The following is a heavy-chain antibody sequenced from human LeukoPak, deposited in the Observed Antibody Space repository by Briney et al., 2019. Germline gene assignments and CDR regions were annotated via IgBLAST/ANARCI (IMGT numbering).Heavy chain of an antibody. CDR2: ISGTGGTT. J-gene: IGHJ5*02. V-gene: IGHV3-23*01. CDR1: GLTFSNYA. CDR3: AGGPSYYYDSRWFDP. Sequence: GGSLRLSCAASGLTFSNYAMSWVRHAPGKGLDWVSAISGTGGTTYYADSVKGRFTISRDNSKNTLYLQMNSLRAEDTAVYYCAGGPSYYYDSRWFDPSGQGTLVTVSS. D-gene: IGHD3-22*01.